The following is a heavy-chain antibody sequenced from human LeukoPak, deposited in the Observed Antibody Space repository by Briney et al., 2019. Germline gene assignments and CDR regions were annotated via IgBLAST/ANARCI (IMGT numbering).Heavy chain of an antibody. J-gene: IGHJ1*01. V-gene: IGHV1-69*13. CDR1: GYTFTGYY. CDR2: IIPIFGTA. CDR3: ARVGCDSGGDCYFGELQYFQH. D-gene: IGHD2-21*01. Sequence: SVKVSCKASGYTFTGYYMHWVRQAPGEGLEWMGGIIPIFGTANYAQKFQGRVTITADESTSTAYMELSSLRSEDTAVYYCARVGCDSGGDCYFGELQYFQHWGQGTLVTVSS.